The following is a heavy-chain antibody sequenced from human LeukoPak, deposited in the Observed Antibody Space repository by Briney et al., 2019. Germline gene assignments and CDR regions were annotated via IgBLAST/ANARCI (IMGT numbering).Heavy chain of an antibody. CDR1: GYSYTSYW. CDR3: ARPDAGGSYGYDAFDI. Sequence: GESLKISRQGSGYSYTSYWISWVRQMPGKGPESMGRIGPSHSYTNYSPSFQGHVNMSAHKSISTAYLQWSSLKAPDTATYYCARPDAGGSYGYDAFDIWGQGTMVTVSS. D-gene: IGHD1-26*01. V-gene: IGHV5-10-1*01. CDR2: IGPSHSYT. J-gene: IGHJ3*02.